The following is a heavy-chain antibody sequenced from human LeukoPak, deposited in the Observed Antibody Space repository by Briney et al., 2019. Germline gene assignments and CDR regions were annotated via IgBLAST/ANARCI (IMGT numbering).Heavy chain of an antibody. Sequence: SVKVSCKASGFTFTSSAMQWVRQARGQRLEWIGWIVVGSGNTNYAQKFQERVTITRDMSTSTAYMELSSLRSEDTDVYYCAADRGMVKWGTISYYYMDVWGKGTTVTVSS. CDR2: IVVGSGNT. J-gene: IGHJ6*03. CDR1: GFTFTSSA. V-gene: IGHV1-58*02. CDR3: AADRGMVKWGTISYYYMDV. D-gene: IGHD1-26*01.